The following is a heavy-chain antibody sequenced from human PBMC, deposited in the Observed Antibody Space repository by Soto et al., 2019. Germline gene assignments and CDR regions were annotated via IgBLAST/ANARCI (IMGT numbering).Heavy chain of an antibody. D-gene: IGHD6-19*01. CDR2: IWYDGSNK. J-gene: IGHJ6*03. CDR3: ARVSSGWDYYYYYMDV. Sequence: QVQLVESGGGVVQPGRSLRLSCAASGFTFSSYGMHWVRQAPGKGLEWVAVIWYDGSNKYYADSVKGRFTISRDNSKNTLYLQMNSLRAEDTAVYCCARVSSGWDYYYYYMDVWGKGTTVTVSS. CDR1: GFTFSSYG. V-gene: IGHV3-33*01.